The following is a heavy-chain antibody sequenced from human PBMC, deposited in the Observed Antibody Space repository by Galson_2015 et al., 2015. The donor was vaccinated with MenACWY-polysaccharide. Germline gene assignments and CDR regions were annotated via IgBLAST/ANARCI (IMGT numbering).Heavy chain of an antibody. D-gene: IGHD3-3*01. CDR2: ISYDGSNK. V-gene: IGHV3-30-3*01. Sequence: SLRLSCAASGFTFSSYAMHWVRQAPGKGLEWVAVISYDGSNKYYADSVKGRFTISRDNSKNTLYLQMNSLRAEDTAVYHCARATHHYDFWSGYYDYWGQGTLVTVSS. J-gene: IGHJ4*02. CDR3: ARATHHYDFWSGYYDY. CDR1: GFTFSSYA.